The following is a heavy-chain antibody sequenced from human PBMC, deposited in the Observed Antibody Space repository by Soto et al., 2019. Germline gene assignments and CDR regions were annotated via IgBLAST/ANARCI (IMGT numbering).Heavy chain of an antibody. CDR1: GFTFSSYD. J-gene: IGHJ6*02. V-gene: IGHV3-30*18. CDR2: ISFDGSNK. CDR3: AKASLGGMDV. Sequence: QVQLVESGGGVVQPGRSLRLSCAASGFTFSSYDMHWVHQAPGKGLQWVAGISFDGSNKYYADSVKGRFTISRDNYKNQLYLQMDSVRAEDTAVYYCAKASLGGMDVRGQGTTVTVSS. D-gene: IGHD3-10*01.